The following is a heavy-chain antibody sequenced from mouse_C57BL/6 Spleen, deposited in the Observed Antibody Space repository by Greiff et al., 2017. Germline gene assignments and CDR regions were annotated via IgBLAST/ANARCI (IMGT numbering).Heavy chain of an antibody. J-gene: IGHJ1*03. CDR2: IDPSDSYT. D-gene: IGHD1-1*01. Sequence: QVQLQQPGAELVMPGASVKLSCKASGYTFTSYWMHWVKQRPGQGLEWIGEIDPSDSYTNYNQKFKGKSTLTVDKSSSTAYMQLSSLTSEDSAVYYCARRVLRSPYWYFEVWGTGTTVTVSS. V-gene: IGHV1-69*01. CDR1: GYTFTSYW. CDR3: ARRVLRSPYWYFEV.